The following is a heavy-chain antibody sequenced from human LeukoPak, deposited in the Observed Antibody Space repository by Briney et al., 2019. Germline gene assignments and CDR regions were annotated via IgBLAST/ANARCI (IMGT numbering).Heavy chain of an antibody. D-gene: IGHD6-19*01. CDR2: IYRSGST. CDR3: ARRHSSGWFYY. CDR1: GYSISNGYY. Sequence: SETLSLTCTVSGYSISNGYYWDWIRQPPGRGLEWIGNIYRSGSTSYNPSLKSRVTISVDTSKNQFSLKVNSVTAADTAVYYCARRHSSGWFYYWGQGTLVTVAS. J-gene: IGHJ4*02. V-gene: IGHV4-38-2*02.